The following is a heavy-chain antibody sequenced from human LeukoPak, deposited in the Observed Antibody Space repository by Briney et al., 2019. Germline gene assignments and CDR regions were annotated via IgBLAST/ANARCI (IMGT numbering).Heavy chain of an antibody. V-gene: IGHV4-61*02. CDR1: GGSISSGSYY. CDR3: ARGPRGEYYFDY. D-gene: IGHD3-10*01. Sequence: SQTLSLTCTVSGGSISSGSYYWSWIRQPAGKGLEWIGRIYTSGSTNYNPSLKSRVTISVDTSKNQFSLKLSSVTAADTAVYYCARGPRGEYYFDYWGQGTLVAVSS. J-gene: IGHJ4*02. CDR2: IYTSGST.